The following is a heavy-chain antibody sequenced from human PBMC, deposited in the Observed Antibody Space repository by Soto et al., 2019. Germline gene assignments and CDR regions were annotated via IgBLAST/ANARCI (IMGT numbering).Heavy chain of an antibody. Sequence: EVQLEESGGDLVQPGGSLRLSCAASGFTLSAYWMTWVRQAPGKGLEWVANINRDGSKKSYLDSVMGRFIISRDNVGNSLYRQMDSLRADDTALYYCARDVSPGSSILYVDAFDFWGQGTMVTVSS. CDR3: ARDVSPGSSILYVDAFDF. CDR1: GFTLSAYW. V-gene: IGHV3-7*05. J-gene: IGHJ3*01. CDR2: INRDGSKK. D-gene: IGHD3-3*02.